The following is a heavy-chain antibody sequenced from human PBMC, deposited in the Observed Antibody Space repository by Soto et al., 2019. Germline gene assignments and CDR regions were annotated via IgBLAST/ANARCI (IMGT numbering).Heavy chain of an antibody. Sequence: GSLRLSCAASGFTVSSNYMSWVRQAPGKGLEWVSVIYSGGSTYYADSVKGRFTISRDNSKNTLYLQMNSLRAEDTAVYYCARAIAVAGTSAFDSWGQGTMVTVSS. J-gene: IGHJ3*02. CDR3: ARAIAVAGTSAFDS. V-gene: IGHV3-66*01. CDR1: GFTVSSNY. CDR2: IYSGGST. D-gene: IGHD6-19*01.